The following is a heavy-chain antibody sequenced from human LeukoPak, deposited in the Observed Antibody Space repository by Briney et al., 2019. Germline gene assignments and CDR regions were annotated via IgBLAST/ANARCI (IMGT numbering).Heavy chain of an antibody. CDR1: GGSLSSYY. J-gene: IGHJ4*02. CDR3: ARRTLYSSGYDY. D-gene: IGHD6-19*01. V-gene: IGHV4-59*08. CDR2: IYNSGTT. Sequence: PSETLSLTCTVSGGSLSSYYWSWIRQPPGKGLEWIGYIYNSGTTNYNPSLKSRVTISVDTSENQFSLKLSSVTAADTAVYYCARRTLYSSGYDYWGQGTLVTVSS.